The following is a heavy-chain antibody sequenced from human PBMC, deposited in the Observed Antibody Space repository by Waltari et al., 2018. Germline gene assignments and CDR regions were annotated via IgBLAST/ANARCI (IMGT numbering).Heavy chain of an antibody. CDR2: IYPVYSDT. Sequence: EVQLVQSGAEVKKPGESLTISCKGSGYSFTSYWIGWVRQMPGKGLEWMGSIYPVYSDTRDSPSFQGQVTISADKSISTAYLQWSSLKASDTAMYYCARPHYDSSGVPTGYFQHWGQGTLVTVSS. J-gene: IGHJ1*01. V-gene: IGHV5-51*01. CDR3: ARPHYDSSGVPTGYFQH. D-gene: IGHD3-22*01. CDR1: GYSFTSYW.